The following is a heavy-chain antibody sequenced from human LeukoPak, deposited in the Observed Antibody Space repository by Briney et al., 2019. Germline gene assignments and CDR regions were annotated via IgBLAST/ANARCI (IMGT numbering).Heavy chain of an antibody. CDR1: GGTFSSYA. V-gene: IGHV1-69*13. CDR2: IIPIFGTA. D-gene: IGHD3-10*01. CDR3: ARGRDVGQAFDI. J-gene: IGHJ3*02. Sequence: GASVKVSCKASGGTFSSYAISWVRQAPGQGLEWMGGIIPIFGTANYAQKFQGRVTITADESTTTAYMELSSLRSEDTAVYYCARGRDVGQAFDIWGQGTMVTVSS.